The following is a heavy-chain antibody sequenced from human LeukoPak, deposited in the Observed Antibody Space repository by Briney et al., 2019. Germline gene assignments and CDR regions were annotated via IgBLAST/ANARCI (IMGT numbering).Heavy chain of an antibody. D-gene: IGHD3-9*01. J-gene: IGHJ5*02. V-gene: IGHV4-31*03. CDR1: GGSISSGGYY. CDR3: ARYISYDILPGRIGWFDP. CDR2: IYDSGST. Sequence: SETLSLTCTVSGGSISSGGYYWTWIRQHPGKGLEWIGYIYDSGSTYYNPSLKSRVTISLDTSKSQFSLKLSSVTAADTAVYYCARYISYDILPGRIGWFDPWGQGTLVTVSS.